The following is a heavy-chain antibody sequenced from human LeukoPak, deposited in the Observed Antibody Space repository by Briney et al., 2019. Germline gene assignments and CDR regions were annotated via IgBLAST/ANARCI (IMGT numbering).Heavy chain of an antibody. V-gene: IGHV4-59*01. J-gene: IGHJ4*02. CDR2: IYYSGST. CDR1: GASISSYY. Sequence: SETLSLTCTVSGASISSYYWSWIRQPPGKGLEWIGYIYYSGSTNYNPSLKSRVTISVDTSKNQFSLKLSSVTAADTAVYYCAYGYYFDYWGQGTLVTVSS. D-gene: IGHD4-17*01. CDR3: AYGYYFDY.